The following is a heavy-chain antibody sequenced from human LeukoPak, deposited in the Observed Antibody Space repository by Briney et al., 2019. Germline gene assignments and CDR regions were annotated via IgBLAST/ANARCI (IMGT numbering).Heavy chain of an antibody. J-gene: IGHJ6*02. CDR1: GFTFSSYA. D-gene: IGHD1-14*01. CDR3: AKVRTYFYHGLDV. CDR2: ISGSGGST. V-gene: IGHV3-23*01. Sequence: PGGSLRLSCAASGFTFSSYAMSWVRQAPGKGLEWVSAISGSGGSTYSADSVKGRFTISRDNSKNTLFLQVNSLRAEDTAVYYCAKVRTYFYHGLDVWGQGTTVTVSS.